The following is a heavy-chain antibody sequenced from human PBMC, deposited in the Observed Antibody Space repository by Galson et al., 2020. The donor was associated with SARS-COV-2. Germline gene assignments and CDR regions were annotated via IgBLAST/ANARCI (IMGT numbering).Heavy chain of an antibody. CDR1: GFSLSTSGMC. CDR2: IDWDDDK. Sequence: SGPTLVKPTQTLTLTCTFSGFSLSTSGMCVSWIRQPPGKALEWLALIDWDDDKYYSTSLKTRLTISKDTSKNQVVLTMTNMDPVDTATYYCARIRSIVGATLNYYYYGMDVWGQGTTVTVSS. V-gene: IGHV2-70*01. D-gene: IGHD1-26*01. J-gene: IGHJ6*02. CDR3: ARIRSIVGATLNYYYYGMDV.